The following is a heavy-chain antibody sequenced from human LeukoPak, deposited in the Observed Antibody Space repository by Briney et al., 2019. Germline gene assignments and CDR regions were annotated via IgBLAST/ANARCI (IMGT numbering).Heavy chain of an antibody. D-gene: IGHD2-15*01. CDR2: INHSGST. V-gene: IGHV4-34*01. CDR3: ARVARLGYCSGGSCYFDY. J-gene: IGHJ4*02. CDR1: GGSFSGYY. Sequence: SETLSLTCAVYGGSFSGYYWSWLRQPPGKGLEWIGEINHSGSTNYNPSLKSRVTISVDTSKNQFSLKLSSVTAADTAVYYCARVARLGYCSGGSCYFDYWGQGTLVTVSS.